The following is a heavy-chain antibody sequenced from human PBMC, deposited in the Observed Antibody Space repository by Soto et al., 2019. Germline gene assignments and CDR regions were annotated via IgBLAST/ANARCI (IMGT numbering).Heavy chain of an antibody. CDR3: ATHFSGVRAFEI. Sequence: QVQLQESGPGLVKPSETLSLTCTVSGGSVSSGSYYWSWIRQPPGKGLEWIGYVYYSGSTNYNPSLKCRVTISVDTSKNQFPLKLRSVTAADTDVYYCATHFSGVRAFEIWGQGTMVTVSS. D-gene: IGHD2-15*01. V-gene: IGHV4-61*01. J-gene: IGHJ3*02. CDR1: GGSVSSGSYY. CDR2: VYYSGST.